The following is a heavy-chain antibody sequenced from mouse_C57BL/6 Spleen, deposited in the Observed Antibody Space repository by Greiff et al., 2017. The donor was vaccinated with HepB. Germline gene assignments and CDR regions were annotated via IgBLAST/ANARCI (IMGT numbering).Heavy chain of an antibody. CDR3: ARNSDYYGYGYAMDY. CDR2: IWSGGST. D-gene: IGHD2-2*01. CDR1: GFSLTSYG. Sequence: QVQLKESGPGLVQPSQRLSITCTVSGFSLTSYGVHWVRQSPGKGLEWLGVIWSGGSTDYNAAFISRLSISKDNSKSQVFFKMNSLQADDTAIYYCARNSDYYGYGYAMDYWGQGTSVTVSS. V-gene: IGHV2-2*01. J-gene: IGHJ4*01.